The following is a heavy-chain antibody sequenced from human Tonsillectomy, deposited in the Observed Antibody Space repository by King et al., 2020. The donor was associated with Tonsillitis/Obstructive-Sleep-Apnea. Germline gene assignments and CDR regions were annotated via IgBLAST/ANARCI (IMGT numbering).Heavy chain of an antibody. Sequence: VQLVESGGGVVQPGRSLRVSCAASGFTFSSYGMHWVRQAPGKGLEWVAVISYDGSNKYYADSVKGRFTISRDNSKNTLFLQMDSLRAEDTAVYYCAKDLGNSAYYDYWGQGTLVTVSS. V-gene: IGHV3-30*18. CDR1: GFTFSSYG. CDR2: ISYDGSNK. D-gene: IGHD3-22*01. J-gene: IGHJ4*02. CDR3: AKDLGNSAYYDY.